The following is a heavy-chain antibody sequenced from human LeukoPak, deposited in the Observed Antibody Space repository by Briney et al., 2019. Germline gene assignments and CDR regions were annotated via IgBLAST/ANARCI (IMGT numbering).Heavy chain of an antibody. Sequence: GGSLRLSCAASGFTFSSYGMHWVRQAPGKGLEWVAVLWYDGSNKYYADSVKGRFTISRDNSKNTLYLQMNSLRAEDTAVYYCARDRNRSTKDYSTFDYWGQGTLVTVSS. V-gene: IGHV3-33*01. D-gene: IGHD6-13*01. CDR3: ARDRNRSTKDYSTFDY. CDR1: GFTFSSYG. CDR2: LWYDGSNK. J-gene: IGHJ4*02.